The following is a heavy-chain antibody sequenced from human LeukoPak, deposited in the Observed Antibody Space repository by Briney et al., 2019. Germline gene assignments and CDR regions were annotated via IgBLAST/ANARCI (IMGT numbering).Heavy chain of an antibody. V-gene: IGHV1-46*01. Sequence: ASVKVSCKASGYTFTNYFMHWVRQAPGQGLEWMGVINPSSGGTTYAQRFQGRVTMTRDTSTSTVHMELSSLRSEDTAVYYCARDLDWRIVATIIRSDYGVPDAFDIWGQGTMVTVSS. CDR1: GYTFTNYF. D-gene: IGHD5-12*01. CDR2: INPSSGGT. J-gene: IGHJ3*02. CDR3: ARDLDWRIVATIIRSDYGVPDAFDI.